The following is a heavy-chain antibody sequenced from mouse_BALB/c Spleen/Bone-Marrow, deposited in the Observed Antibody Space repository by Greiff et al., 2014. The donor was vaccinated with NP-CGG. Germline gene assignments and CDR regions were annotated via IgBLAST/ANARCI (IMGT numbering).Heavy chain of an antibody. CDR1: GFPLTSYG. V-gene: IGHV2-9*02. J-gene: IGHJ4*01. CDR2: IWADGST. CDR3: ARITTATGAMDY. D-gene: IGHD1-2*01. Sequence: VKLLESGPGLVAPSQSLSISCTVSGFPLTSYGVHWVRQPPGKGLEWLGVIWADGSTDYNSALMPRLSISKDNSKSQVFLKMNSLQTDDTAMYYCARITTATGAMDYWGQGTSVTVSS.